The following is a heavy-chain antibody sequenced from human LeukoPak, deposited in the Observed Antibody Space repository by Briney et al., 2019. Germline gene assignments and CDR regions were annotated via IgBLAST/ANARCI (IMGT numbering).Heavy chain of an antibody. V-gene: IGHV3-23*01. CDR3: AKGHLAVAS. D-gene: IGHD6-19*01. CDR1: GFTVTSNY. J-gene: IGHJ5*02. Sequence: PGGSLRLSCAASGFTVTSNYMSWVRRAPGKGLEWVSGISGSGDSTYYADSVKGRLTISRDNSKNTLYLQMNSLRAEDTALYYCAKGHLAVASWGQGSLVTVSS. CDR2: ISGSGDST.